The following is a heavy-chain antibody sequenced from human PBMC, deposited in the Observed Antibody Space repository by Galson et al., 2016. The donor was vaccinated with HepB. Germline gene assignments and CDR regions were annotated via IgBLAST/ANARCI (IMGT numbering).Heavy chain of an antibody. CDR2: ISSSSTTI. J-gene: IGHJ5*01. D-gene: IGHD3-9*01. V-gene: IGHV3-11*01. CDR3: AREGRLRYVDS. CDR1: GFTFSDYY. Sequence: SLRLSCAASGFTFSDYYMSWIRQAPGKGLEWVSYISSSSTTILYADSVKGRFTVSRDNAKNSLYLQMNSLRAEDTAVYYCAREGRLRYVDSWGQGTLVTVSS.